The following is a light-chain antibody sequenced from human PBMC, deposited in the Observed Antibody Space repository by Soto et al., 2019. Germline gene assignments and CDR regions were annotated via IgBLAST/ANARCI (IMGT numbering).Light chain of an antibody. Sequence: EIVLTQSPGTLSLSPGERAALSCRASQSVSSTYLAWYQHKPGQAPRLLIYGASSRATGIPDRFSGSGSGTDFTLTISRLEPEDFAVYYCQQYVSSPTFGQGTKVEIK. CDR3: QQYVSSPT. CDR1: QSVSSTY. J-gene: IGKJ1*01. CDR2: GAS. V-gene: IGKV3-20*01.